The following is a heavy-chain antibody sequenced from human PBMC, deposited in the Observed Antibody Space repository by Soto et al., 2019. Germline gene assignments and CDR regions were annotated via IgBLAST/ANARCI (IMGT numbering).Heavy chain of an antibody. Sequence: QVQLVQSGAEVKKPGSSVKVSCKASGGTFSSYTISWVRQAPGQGLEWMGRIIPILGIANYAQKFQGRVTITADKSTSTDKMELSSQRSEDTAVYYCARQESNSSSWYGTFDIWGQGTMVTVTS. J-gene: IGHJ3*02. CDR3: ARQESNSSSWYGTFDI. V-gene: IGHV1-69*02. CDR1: GGTFSSYT. D-gene: IGHD6-13*01. CDR2: IIPILGIA.